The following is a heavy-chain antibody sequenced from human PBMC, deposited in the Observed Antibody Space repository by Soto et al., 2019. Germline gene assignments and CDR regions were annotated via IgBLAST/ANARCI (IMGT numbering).Heavy chain of an antibody. CDR2: IFGGDGST. J-gene: IGHJ4*02. CDR3: AKTLGPFAIHPFN. Sequence: EVQLLESGGGVVQPGGSLRLSCAASGFTFSNYAMTWVRQAPGKGLEWVSTIFGGDGSTDYADSVKGRFTISRDNSKNTLYLQVSSLRAEDTAVYYCAKTLGPFAIHPFNWGQGSLVTVSS. CDR1: GFTFSNYA. V-gene: IGHV3-23*01. D-gene: IGHD2-2*02.